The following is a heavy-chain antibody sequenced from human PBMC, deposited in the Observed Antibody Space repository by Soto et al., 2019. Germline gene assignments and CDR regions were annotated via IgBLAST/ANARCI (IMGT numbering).Heavy chain of an antibody. D-gene: IGHD4-17*01. CDR3: ARDTPSRWGTYVY. CDR2: IYYSGST. V-gene: IGHV4-59*01. Sequence: SETLSLTCTVSGGSISSYYWSWIRQPPGKGLEWIGYIYYSGSTNYNPSLKSRVTISVDTSKNQFSLKLSSVTAADTAVYYCARDTPSRWGTYVYWGQGTLVT. J-gene: IGHJ4*02. CDR1: GGSISSYY.